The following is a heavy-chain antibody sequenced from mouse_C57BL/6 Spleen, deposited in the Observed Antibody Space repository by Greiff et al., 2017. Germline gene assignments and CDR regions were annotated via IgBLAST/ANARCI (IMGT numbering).Heavy chain of an antibody. CDR3: ARDEDYDDYAMDY. V-gene: IGHV5-4*01. CDR1: GFTFSSYA. J-gene: IGHJ4*01. CDR2: ISDGGSYT. D-gene: IGHD2-4*01. Sequence: EVKLVESGGGLVKPGGSLKLSCAASGFTFSSYALSWVRQTPAKRLEWVATISDGGSYTYYPDNVQGRFTISRDNAKNNLYLQMSHLKSEDTAMYYCARDEDYDDYAMDYWGQGTSVTVSS.